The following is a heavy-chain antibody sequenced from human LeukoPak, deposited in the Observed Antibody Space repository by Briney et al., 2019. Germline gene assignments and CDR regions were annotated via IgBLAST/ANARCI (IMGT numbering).Heavy chain of an antibody. Sequence: SETLSLTCAVYGGSFSGYYRTWIRQPPGKGLEWIGYIYYSGSTNYNPSLKSRVTISVDTSKNQFSLKLSSVTAADTAVYYCARVNYSGSYYFDYWGQGTLVTVSS. CDR1: GGSFSGYY. V-gene: IGHV4-59*01. CDR2: IYYSGST. D-gene: IGHD1-26*01. CDR3: ARVNYSGSYYFDY. J-gene: IGHJ4*02.